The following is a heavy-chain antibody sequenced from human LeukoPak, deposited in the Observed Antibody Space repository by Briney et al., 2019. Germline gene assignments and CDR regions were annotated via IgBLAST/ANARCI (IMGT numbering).Heavy chain of an antibody. CDR3: ARELRAHYFDY. CDR1: GFTFSSYW. D-gene: IGHD2-15*01. J-gene: IGHJ4*02. CDR2: INSDGSNT. Sequence: TGGSLRLSCAASGFTFSSYWMHWVRQAPGKGLVWVSRINSDGSNTSYADSVKGRFTISRDNAKNTLYLQMNSLRAEDTAVYYCARELRAHYFDYWGQGTLVTVSS. V-gene: IGHV3-74*01.